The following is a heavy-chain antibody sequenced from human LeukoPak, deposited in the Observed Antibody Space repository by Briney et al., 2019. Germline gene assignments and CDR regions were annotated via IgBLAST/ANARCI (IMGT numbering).Heavy chain of an antibody. J-gene: IGHJ5*02. Sequence: GGSLRLSCAASGFTLSSYTMNWARQAPGKGLEWVSYITSGSGSIYYADSVKGRFTISRDNAKNSLYLQMNSLRVEDTAVYYCARKGGTTGNWFDPWGQGTLVTVSS. CDR3: ARKGGTTGNWFDP. CDR2: ITSGSGSI. V-gene: IGHV3-21*01. D-gene: IGHD1-1*01. CDR1: GFTLSSYT.